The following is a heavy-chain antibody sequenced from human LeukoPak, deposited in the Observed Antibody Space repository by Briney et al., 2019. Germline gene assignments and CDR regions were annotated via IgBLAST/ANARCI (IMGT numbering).Heavy chain of an antibody. CDR2: IHNSGNT. J-gene: IGHJ5*01. CDR1: GGSISSYY. V-gene: IGHV4-59*01. D-gene: IGHD1-1*01. Sequence: PSETLFLTCTVSGGSISSYYWSWIRQPPGKGLEWIGHIHNSGNTNYNPSLKSRVTLSVDTSKNQFSLKLSSVTAAGTAVYYCAREGTTGRNLNWFDSWGQGTLVTVSS. CDR3: AREGTTGRNLNWFDS.